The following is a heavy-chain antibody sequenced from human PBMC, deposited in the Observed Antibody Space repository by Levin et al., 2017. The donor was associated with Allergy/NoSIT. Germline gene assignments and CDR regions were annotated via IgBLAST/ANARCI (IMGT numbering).Heavy chain of an antibody. D-gene: IGHD2-2*01. V-gene: IGHV1-69*06. CDR1: GGTFSSYA. Sequence: GASVKVSCKASGGTFSSYAISWVRQAPGQGLEWMGGIIPIFGTANYAQKVQGRVTITADKSTSTAYMELSSLRSEDTAVYYCARDEGGPAAISTYYYYGMDVWGQGTTVTVSS. CDR2: IIPIFGTA. J-gene: IGHJ6*02. CDR3: ARDEGGPAAISTYYYYGMDV.